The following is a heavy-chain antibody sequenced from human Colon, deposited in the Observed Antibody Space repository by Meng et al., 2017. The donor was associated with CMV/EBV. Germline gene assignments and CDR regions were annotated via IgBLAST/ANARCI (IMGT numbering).Heavy chain of an antibody. V-gene: IGHV3-30*02. Sequence: GGSLRLSCAASGFTFNDYGMSWVRQGPGKGLEWVAFIRYDGSNKYYADSVKGRFTISRDNSKNTLYLQMNSLRAEDTAVYYCAKVAHRVVPYYFDYWGQGTLVTVSS. CDR3: AKVAHRVVPYYFDY. CDR1: GFTFNDYG. J-gene: IGHJ4*02. D-gene: IGHD2-2*01. CDR2: IRYDGSNK.